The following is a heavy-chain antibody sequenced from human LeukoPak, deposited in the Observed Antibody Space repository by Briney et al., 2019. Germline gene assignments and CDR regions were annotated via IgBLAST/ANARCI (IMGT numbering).Heavy chain of an antibody. CDR1: GFTFSSHW. V-gene: IGHV4-34*01. Sequence: GSLTLSCGASGFTFSSHWMSWVRQPPGKGLEWIGEINHSGSTNYNPSLKSRVTISVDTSKNQFSLKLSSVTAADTAVYYCARGSRYYYDSSGYYYWIYWGQGTLVTVSS. CDR3: ARGSRYYYDSSGYYYWIY. D-gene: IGHD3-22*01. J-gene: IGHJ4*02. CDR2: INHSGST.